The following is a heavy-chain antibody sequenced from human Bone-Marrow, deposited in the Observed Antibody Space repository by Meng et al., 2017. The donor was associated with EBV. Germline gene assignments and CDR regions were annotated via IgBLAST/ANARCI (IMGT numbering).Heavy chain of an antibody. CDR3: ARARYCGGDCYGYFDY. V-gene: IGHV1-2*06. CDR2: INPNSGGT. CDR1: GYTFTGSY. D-gene: IGHD2-21*02. J-gene: IGHJ4*02. Sequence: LVQAGAEGKTPGASVKHSCNASGYTFTGSYMHWVRQAPGQGLEWMGRINPNSGGTNYAQKFQGRVTMTRDTSISTAYMELSRLRSDDTAVYYCARARYCGGDCYGYFDYWGQGTLVTASS.